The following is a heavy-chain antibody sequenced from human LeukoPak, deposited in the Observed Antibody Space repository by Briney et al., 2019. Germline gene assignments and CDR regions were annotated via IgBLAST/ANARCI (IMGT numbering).Heavy chain of an antibody. CDR3: ARDQGSIAAAGPGAEYFQH. J-gene: IGHJ1*01. D-gene: IGHD6-13*01. CDR1: GGSTSSSSYY. Sequence: KPSETLSLTCTVSGGSTSSSSYYWGWIRQPPGKGLEWIGSIYYSGSTYYNPSLKSRVTISVDTSKNQFSLKLSSVTAADTAVYYCARDQGSIAAAGPGAEYFQHWGQGTLVSVSS. CDR2: IYYSGST. V-gene: IGHV4-39*07.